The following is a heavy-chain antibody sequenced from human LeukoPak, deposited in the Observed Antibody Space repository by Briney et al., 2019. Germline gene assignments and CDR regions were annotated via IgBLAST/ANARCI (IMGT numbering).Heavy chain of an antibody. CDR3: ARRGVVPAARRQFDY. Sequence: PSETLSLTCQVYGGSFSGCYWSWIRQPPGKGLEWIGEINYSGSTNYNPSLKSRVTISVDTSKNQFSLKLSSVTAADTAVYYCARRGVVPAARRQFDYWGQGTLVTVSS. CDR2: INYSGST. J-gene: IGHJ4*02. V-gene: IGHV4-34*01. CDR1: GGSFSGCY. D-gene: IGHD2-2*01.